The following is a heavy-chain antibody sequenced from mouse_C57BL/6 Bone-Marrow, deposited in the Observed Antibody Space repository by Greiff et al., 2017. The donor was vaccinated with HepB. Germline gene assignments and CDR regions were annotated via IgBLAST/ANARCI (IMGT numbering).Heavy chain of an antibody. J-gene: IGHJ2*01. V-gene: IGHV5-6*01. CDR2: ISSGGSYT. D-gene: IGHD1-1*01. CDR3: ARHIYYYGSSLDY. CDR1: GFTFSSYG. Sequence: EVKLMESGGDLVKPGGSLKLSCAASGFTFSSYGMSWVRQTPDKRLEWVATISSGGSYTYYPDSVKGRVTISRDNAKNTLYLQMSSLKSEDTAMYYCARHIYYYGSSLDYWGQGTTLTVSS.